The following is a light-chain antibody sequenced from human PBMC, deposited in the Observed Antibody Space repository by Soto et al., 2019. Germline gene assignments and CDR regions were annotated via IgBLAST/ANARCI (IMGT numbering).Light chain of an antibody. CDR3: SPYISSSTPLYV. Sequence: QSALTQPASVSGSPGQTITLSCTGTSSDVGGYNYVSWYQQHPGKAPKLMIYEVSNRPSGVYNRFSGAKSGNTASLTISGLQAEDEADYYCSPYISSSTPLYVFGTGTKLTVL. V-gene: IGLV2-14*01. CDR1: SSDVGGYNY. J-gene: IGLJ1*01. CDR2: EVS.